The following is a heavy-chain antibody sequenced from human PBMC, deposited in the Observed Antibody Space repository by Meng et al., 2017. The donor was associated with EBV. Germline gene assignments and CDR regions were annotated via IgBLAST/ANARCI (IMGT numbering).Heavy chain of an antibody. CDR2: INHSGST. D-gene: IGHD1-26*01. Sequence: QVQLQQWGAGLLKPSXTLSLTGAVYGGSLSGYYWSWIRQPPGKGLEWIGEINHSGSTNYNPSLKSRVTISVDTSKNQFSLKLSSVTAADTAVYYCARGGGNRGGIVGATYRLNWFDPWCQGTLFNVSS. J-gene: IGHJ5*02. CDR1: GGSLSGYY. CDR3: ARGGGNRGGIVGATYRLNWFDP. V-gene: IGHV4-34*01.